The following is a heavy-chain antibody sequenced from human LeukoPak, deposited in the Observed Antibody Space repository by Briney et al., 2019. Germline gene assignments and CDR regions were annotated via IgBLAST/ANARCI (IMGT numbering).Heavy chain of an antibody. Sequence: SETLSLTCTVSGGSISSGSYYWSWIRQPAGKGLEWIGRIYTSGSTNYNPSLKSRVTISVDTSKNQFSLKLSSVTAADTAVYYCARHGFEKGIAAAGNWFDPWGQGTLVTVSS. V-gene: IGHV4-61*02. CDR2: IYTSGST. CDR3: ARHGFEKGIAAAGNWFDP. CDR1: GGSISSGSYY. J-gene: IGHJ5*02. D-gene: IGHD6-13*01.